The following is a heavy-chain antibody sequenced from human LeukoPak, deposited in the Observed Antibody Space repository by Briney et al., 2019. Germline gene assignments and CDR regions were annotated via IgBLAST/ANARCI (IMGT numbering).Heavy chain of an antibody. Sequence: SETLSLTCTVSGGSISSYYWSWIRQPPGKGLGWIGYIYYSGSTNYNPSLKSRVTISVDTSKNQFSLKLSSVTAADTAVYYCARGGQLETFDYWGQGTLVTVSS. V-gene: IGHV4-59*01. CDR3: ARGGQLETFDY. CDR2: IYYSGST. D-gene: IGHD6-13*01. CDR1: GGSISSYY. J-gene: IGHJ4*02.